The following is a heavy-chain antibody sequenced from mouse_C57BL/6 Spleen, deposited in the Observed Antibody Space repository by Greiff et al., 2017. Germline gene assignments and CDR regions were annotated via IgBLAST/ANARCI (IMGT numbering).Heavy chain of an antibody. Sequence: EVQLQQSGPELVKPGASVKIPCKASGYTFTDYNMDWVKQSHGKSLEWIGDINPNNGGTIYNQKFKGKATLTVDKSSSPAYMELRSLTSEDTAVYYCARSGYDYDDGYYFDYWGQGTTLTVSS. J-gene: IGHJ2*01. D-gene: IGHD2-4*01. CDR2: INPNNGGT. V-gene: IGHV1-18*01. CDR1: GYTFTDYN. CDR3: ARSGYDYDDGYYFDY.